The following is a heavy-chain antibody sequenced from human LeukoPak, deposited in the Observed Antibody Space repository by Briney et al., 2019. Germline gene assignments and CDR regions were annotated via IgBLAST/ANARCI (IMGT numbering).Heavy chain of an antibody. CDR3: ARGALLWFGAKMEYYFDY. V-gene: IGHV4-59*01. Sequence: SEPLSLTCTVSGDSITNYYWSWLRQPPGKGLEWIGFSYYNGITNYNTSIKSRVTIAVDMSKNQCSLSLRSVTAADTAVNYCARGALLWFGAKMEYYFDYWVQGTPLAVSS. D-gene: IGHD3-10*01. CDR2: SYYNGIT. CDR1: GDSITNYY. J-gene: IGHJ4*02.